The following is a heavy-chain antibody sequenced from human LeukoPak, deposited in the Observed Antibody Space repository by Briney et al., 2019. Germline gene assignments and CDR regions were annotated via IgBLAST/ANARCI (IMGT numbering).Heavy chain of an antibody. V-gene: IGHV1-2*02. D-gene: IGHD6-19*01. CDR1: GYTLSDYY. CDR3: SRGAPTIAMTGTGLDY. CDR2: INGNNGGT. J-gene: IGHJ4*02. Sequence: ASVKVSCKASGYTLSDYYMHWVRQVPGQGLEWMGWINGNNGGTIYAQKFQGRFTMTRDTSINTAYMEVSGLRSDDTAVYYCSRGAPTIAMTGTGLDYWGQGTLVAVSS.